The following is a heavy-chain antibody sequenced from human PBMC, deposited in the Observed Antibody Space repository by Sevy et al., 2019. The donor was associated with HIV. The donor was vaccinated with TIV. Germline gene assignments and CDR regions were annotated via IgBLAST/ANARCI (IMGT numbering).Heavy chain of an antibody. D-gene: IGHD6-19*01. CDR1: GGSISSYY. Sequence: SETLSLTCTVSGGSISSYYWSWIRQPAGKGLEWIGRIYTSGSTNYNPSLKSRVTMSVDTSKNQFSLKLSTVTAADTAVYYCASVIAVAGRVSFHIWGQGTMVTVSS. CDR3: ASVIAVAGRVSFHI. V-gene: IGHV4-4*07. CDR2: IYTSGST. J-gene: IGHJ3*02.